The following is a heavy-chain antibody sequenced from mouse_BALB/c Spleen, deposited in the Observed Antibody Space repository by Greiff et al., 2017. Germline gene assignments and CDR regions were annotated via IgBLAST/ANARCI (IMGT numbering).Heavy chain of an antibody. V-gene: IGHV1-82*01. CDR1: GYAFSSSW. CDR3: ARSKVATSFDY. Sequence: QVQLQQSGPELVKPGASVKISCKASGYAFSSSWMNWVKQRPGQGLEWIGRIYPGDGDTNYNGKFKGKATLTADKSSSTAYMQLSSLTSVDSAVYFCARSKVATSFDYWGQGTTLTVSS. J-gene: IGHJ2*01. CDR2: IYPGDGDT. D-gene: IGHD1-1*01.